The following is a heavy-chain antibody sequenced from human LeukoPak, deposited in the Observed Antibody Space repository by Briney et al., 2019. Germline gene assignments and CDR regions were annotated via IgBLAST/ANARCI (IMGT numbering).Heavy chain of an antibody. CDR1: GFIFSSYW. V-gene: IGHV3-74*01. CDR2: INSDGSST. Sequence: GGSLRLSCAASGFIFSSYWMHWVRQAPGKGLVWVSRINSDGSSTSYADSVKGRFTISRDNAKNTLYLQRNSLRAEDTAVYYCAGRHCSGGGCYFAGADPFDYWGQGTLVTVSS. CDR3: AGRHCSGGGCYFAGADPFDY. J-gene: IGHJ4*02. D-gene: IGHD2-15*01.